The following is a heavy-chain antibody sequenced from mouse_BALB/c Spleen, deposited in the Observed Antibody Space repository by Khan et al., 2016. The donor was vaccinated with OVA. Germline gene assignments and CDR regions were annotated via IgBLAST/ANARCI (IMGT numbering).Heavy chain of an antibody. Sequence: QVQLKESGPGLVPPSQSLSITCTVSGFSLTTYGVHWVRQSPGKSLEWLGVIWSGGSTDYDAAFISRLSISKDNSKSQVFFKMNSLQANDTAIYYCARNRGGYFDYGGQGTTLTVSS. D-gene: IGHD3-3*01. CDR1: GFSLTTYG. J-gene: IGHJ2*01. CDR3: ARNRGGYFDY. CDR2: IWSGGST. V-gene: IGHV2-2*02.